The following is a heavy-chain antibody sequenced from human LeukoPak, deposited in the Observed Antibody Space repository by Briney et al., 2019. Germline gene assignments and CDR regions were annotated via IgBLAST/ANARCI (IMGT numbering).Heavy chain of an antibody. V-gene: IGHV4-59*01. CDR2: IYYSGST. CDR1: GASITTYN. J-gene: IGHJ5*02. Sequence: SETLSLTCTASGASITTYNWAWIRQPPGKGLEWIGYIYYSGSTKYNPSLKSRVTISVDTSKKQFSLKVSSVTAADTALYYCARVVAAAAWLDPWGQGTLVTVSS. D-gene: IGHD6-13*01. CDR3: ARVVAAAAWLDP.